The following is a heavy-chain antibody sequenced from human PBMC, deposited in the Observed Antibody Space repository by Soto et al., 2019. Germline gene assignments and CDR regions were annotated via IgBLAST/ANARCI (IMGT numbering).Heavy chain of an antibody. CDR3: ARDSYNFDD. D-gene: IGHD5-18*01. CDR1: GGSVSSGSYY. CDR2: IYYSGST. J-gene: IGHJ4*02. V-gene: IGHV4-61*01. Sequence: PSETLSLTCTVSGGSVSSGSYYWSWIRQPPGKGLEWIGYIYYSGSTDYNPSLKSRVTMSVDTSKNQFSLKLRSVTAADTAVYYCARDSYNFDDWGQGILVTVSS.